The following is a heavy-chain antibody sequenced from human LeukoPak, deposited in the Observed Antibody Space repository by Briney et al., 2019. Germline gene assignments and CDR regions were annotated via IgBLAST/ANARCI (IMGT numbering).Heavy chain of an antibody. Sequence: ASVKVSCKASGGTFSSYAISWVRQAPGQGLEWMGRIIPILGIANYAQKFQGRVTITADKSTSTAYMELSSLRSEDTAVYYCARNYYGSGSYFSYWGQGTLVTVSS. J-gene: IGHJ4*02. D-gene: IGHD3-10*01. CDR3: ARNYYGSGSYFSY. CDR1: GGTFSSYA. CDR2: IIPILGIA. V-gene: IGHV1-69*04.